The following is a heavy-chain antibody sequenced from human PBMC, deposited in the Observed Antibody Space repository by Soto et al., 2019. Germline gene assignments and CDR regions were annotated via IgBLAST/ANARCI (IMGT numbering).Heavy chain of an antibody. D-gene: IGHD5-18*01. CDR1: GFTFSSYA. J-gene: IGHJ4*02. CDR3: AKGPSGYSYGPISYFDY. V-gene: IGHV3-23*01. CDR2: ISGSGGST. Sequence: GGSLRLSCAASGFTFSSYAMSWVRQAPGKGLEWVSAISGSGGSTYYADSVKGRFTISRDNSKNTLYLQMNSLRAEDTAVYYCAKGPSGYSYGPISYFDYWGQGTLVTVSS.